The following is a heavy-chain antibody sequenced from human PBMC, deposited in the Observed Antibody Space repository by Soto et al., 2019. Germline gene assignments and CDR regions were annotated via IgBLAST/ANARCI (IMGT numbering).Heavy chain of an antibody. D-gene: IGHD1-1*01. CDR3: ARDKDRLQLGGNYYFILDV. CDR2: IMPVFRRP. CDR1: GGTFRTSA. Sequence: QVQLVQSGAEVKKPGSSVKVSCKASGGTFRTSAISWVRQAPGQGLEWVGGIMPVFRRPKYAQNFQDRVTITADESTSTAYTELNSLRSDDTAVYYCARDKDRLQLGGNYYFILDVWGQGTAVTVSS. J-gene: IGHJ6*02. V-gene: IGHV1-69*12.